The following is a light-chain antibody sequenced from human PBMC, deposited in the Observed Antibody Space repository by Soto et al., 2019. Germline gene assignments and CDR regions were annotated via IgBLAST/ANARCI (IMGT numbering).Light chain of an antibody. V-gene: IGLV2-14*01. CDR3: SSYTSSSLL. CDR2: DVS. Sequence: QSVLTQPASVSGSPGQSITISCTGTSSDVGGYNYVSWYQQHPGKAPKLMIYDVSYRPSGVSNRFSGSKSGNTASLTISGLQAEDEADYYCSSYTSSSLLFGTGTKVTVL. CDR1: SSDVGGYNY. J-gene: IGLJ1*01.